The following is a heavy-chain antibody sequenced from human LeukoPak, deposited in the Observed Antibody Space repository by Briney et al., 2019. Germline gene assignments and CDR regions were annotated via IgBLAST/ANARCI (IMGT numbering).Heavy chain of an antibody. Sequence: PGGSLRLSCAASGFTFSSYSMNWVRQAPGKGLEWVSSISSSSSYIYYADSVKGRFTISRDNAKNSLYLQMNSLRAEDTAVYYCARDVVDTATVPDAFDIWGQGTMVTVSS. CDR2: ISSSSSYI. D-gene: IGHD5-18*01. J-gene: IGHJ3*02. CDR1: GFTFSSYS. CDR3: ARDVVDTATVPDAFDI. V-gene: IGHV3-21*01.